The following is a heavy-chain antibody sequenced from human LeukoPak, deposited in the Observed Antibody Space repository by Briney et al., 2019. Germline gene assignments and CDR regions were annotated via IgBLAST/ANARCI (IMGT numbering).Heavy chain of an antibody. Sequence: SETLSLTGAVYGGSFSGYYWSWIRQPPGKGLEWIGEINHSGSTNYNPSLKSRVTISVDTSKNQFSLKLSSVTAADTAVYYCARGRAFFDWGQGTLVTVSS. CDR3: ARGRAFFD. D-gene: IGHD3-3*02. CDR2: INHSGST. V-gene: IGHV4-34*01. J-gene: IGHJ4*02. CDR1: GGSFSGYY.